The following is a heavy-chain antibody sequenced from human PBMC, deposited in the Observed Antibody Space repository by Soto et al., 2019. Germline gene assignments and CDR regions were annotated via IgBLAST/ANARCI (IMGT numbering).Heavy chain of an antibody. J-gene: IGHJ6*02. CDR1: GFTFSSYS. CDR2: ISSSSSYI. V-gene: IGHV3-21*01. Sequence: PGGSLRLSCAASGFTFSSYSMNWVRQAPGKGLEWVSSISSSSSYIYYADSVKGRFTISRDNAKNSLYLQMNSLRAEDTAVYYCARVRGGSWYHDGMDVWGQGTTVTVSS. D-gene: IGHD6-13*01. CDR3: ARVRGGSWYHDGMDV.